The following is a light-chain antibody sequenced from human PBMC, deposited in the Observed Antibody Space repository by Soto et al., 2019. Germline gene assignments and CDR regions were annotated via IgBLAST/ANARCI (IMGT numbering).Light chain of an antibody. CDR3: MQALQTPIT. CDR1: QSLLHSNGYNY. CDR2: LGS. V-gene: IGKV2-28*01. J-gene: IGKJ5*01. Sequence: DIVVTQSPLSLPVTPGEPASISCRSSQSLLHSNGYNYLDWYLQKPGQSPQLLIYLGSSRASGVPDRFSGSGSGTDFTLKISRVEAEDVGVYYCMQALQTPITFGQGTRLEIK.